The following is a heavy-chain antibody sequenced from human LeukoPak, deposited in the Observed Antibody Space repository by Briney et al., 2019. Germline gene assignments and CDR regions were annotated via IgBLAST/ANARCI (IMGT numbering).Heavy chain of an antibody. CDR3: ARSVVIGTPNFDY. Sequence: ALVKVSCKASGYTFTGYYMHWVRQAPGQGLEWMGWINPNSGGTNYAQKFQGRVTMTRDTSISTAYMELSRLRSDDTAVYYCARSVVIGTPNFDYWGQGTLVTVSS. CDR1: GYTFTGYY. D-gene: IGHD3-22*01. V-gene: IGHV1-2*02. J-gene: IGHJ4*02. CDR2: INPNSGGT.